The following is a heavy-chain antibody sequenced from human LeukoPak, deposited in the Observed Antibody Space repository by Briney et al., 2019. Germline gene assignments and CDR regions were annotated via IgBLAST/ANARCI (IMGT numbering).Heavy chain of an antibody. Sequence: GGSLRLSCAASGFTFSSYGMHWVRQAPGKGLEWVAVISYDGSNKYYADSVKGRFTISRDNSENTLYLQMNSLRAEDTAVYYCARETYDILTGYQYGMDVWGKGTTVTVSS. CDR2: ISYDGSNK. CDR1: GFTFSSYG. V-gene: IGHV3-30*03. D-gene: IGHD3-9*01. CDR3: ARETYDILTGYQYGMDV. J-gene: IGHJ6*04.